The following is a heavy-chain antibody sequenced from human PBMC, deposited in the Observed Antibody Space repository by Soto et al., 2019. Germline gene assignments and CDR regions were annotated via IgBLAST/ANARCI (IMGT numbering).Heavy chain of an antibody. V-gene: IGHV1-69*02. Sequence: VQLVQSGAEVKKPGSSVKVSCKASGGTFSSYTISWVRQAPGQGLEWMGRIIPILGIANYAQKFQGRVTITADKSTSTAYMELSSLRSEDTAVYYCARADGFGTNYMDVWGKGTTVTVSS. D-gene: IGHD3-16*01. CDR3: ARADGFGTNYMDV. CDR1: GGTFSSYT. J-gene: IGHJ6*03. CDR2: IIPILGIA.